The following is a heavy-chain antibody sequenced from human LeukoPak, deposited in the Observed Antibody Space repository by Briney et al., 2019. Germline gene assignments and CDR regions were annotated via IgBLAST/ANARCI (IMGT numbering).Heavy chain of an antibody. Sequence: GRSLRLSCAASGFIFSSYWMSWVRQAPGKGLEWVANIKQDGSEKYYVDSVKGRFTISRDNAKNSLYLQMNSLRAEDTAVYYCVEGGAARFDYWGQGTLVAVSS. CDR1: GFIFSSYW. CDR2: IKQDGSEK. CDR3: VEGGAARFDY. D-gene: IGHD5-18*01. J-gene: IGHJ4*02. V-gene: IGHV3-7*03.